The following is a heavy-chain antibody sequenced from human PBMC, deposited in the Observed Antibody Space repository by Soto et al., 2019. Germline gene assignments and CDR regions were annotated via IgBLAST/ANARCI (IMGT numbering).Heavy chain of an antibody. D-gene: IGHD3-22*01. CDR2: ISSSSSYT. Sequence: GGSLRLSCAASGFTFSDYYMSWIRQAPGKGLEWVSYISSSSSYTNYADSVKGRFTISRDNAKNSLYLQMNSLRAEDTAVYYCARGDYYDSSGYYDAFDIWGQGTMVTVSS. CDR1: GFTFSDYY. V-gene: IGHV3-11*06. J-gene: IGHJ3*02. CDR3: ARGDYYDSSGYYDAFDI.